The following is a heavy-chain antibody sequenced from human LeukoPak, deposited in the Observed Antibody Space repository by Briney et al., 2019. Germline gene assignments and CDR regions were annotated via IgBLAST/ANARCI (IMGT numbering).Heavy chain of an antibody. CDR2: FDPEDGET. J-gene: IGHJ4*02. Sequence: ASVKVSCKVSGYTLTELSMHWVRQAPGKGLEWMGGFDPEDGETIYAQKFQGRVTMTEDTSTDTAYMELSSLRSEDTAVYYCASSPEFHDYSKSFNYWGQGTLVAVSS. CDR3: ASSPEFHDYSKSFNY. CDR1: GYTLTELS. D-gene: IGHD4-11*01. V-gene: IGHV1-24*01.